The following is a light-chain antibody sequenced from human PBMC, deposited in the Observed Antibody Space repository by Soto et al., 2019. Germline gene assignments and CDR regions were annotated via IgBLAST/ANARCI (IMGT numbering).Light chain of an antibody. CDR3: SSYTSSFYV. V-gene: IGLV2-14*01. CDR1: SSDVGGYNY. J-gene: IGLJ1*01. CDR2: EVS. Sequence: SVLTQPAPVSGSPGQSITISCTGTSSDVGGYNYVSWYQQHPGKAPKLMIYEVSNRPSGVSNRFSGSKSGNTASLTISGLQAEDEADYYCSSYTSSFYVFGTGTKVTVL.